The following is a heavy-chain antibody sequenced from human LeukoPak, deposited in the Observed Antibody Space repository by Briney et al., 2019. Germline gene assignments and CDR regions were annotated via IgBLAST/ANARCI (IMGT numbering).Heavy chain of an antibody. Sequence: GGSLRLSCAASGFTFSSYAMSWVRQAPGKGLEWVSAISGSGGSTYYADSVKGRFTISRDNSKNTLYLQMNSLRAEDTAVYYCAKDREEQPLVKNYYMDVWGKGTTVTVSS. CDR3: AKDREEQPLVKNYYMDV. CDR2: ISGSGGST. V-gene: IGHV3-23*01. D-gene: IGHD6-13*01. CDR1: GFTFSSYA. J-gene: IGHJ6*03.